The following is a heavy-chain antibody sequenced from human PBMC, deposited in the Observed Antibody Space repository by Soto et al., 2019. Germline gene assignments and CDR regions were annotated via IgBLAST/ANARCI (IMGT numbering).Heavy chain of an antibody. CDR3: TTVGRSGYDD. V-gene: IGHV3-15*01. Sequence: LRLSCAASGFTFSNIWMTWVRQVPGQGQEWVGRIISKTAGGTIDYAAPVNGRFTISRDDSKNMVYLQMNSLKTEDTAMYYCTTVGRSGYDDWGRGTLVTVSS. CDR2: IISKTAGGTI. CDR1: GFTFSNIW. D-gene: IGHD5-12*01. J-gene: IGHJ4*02.